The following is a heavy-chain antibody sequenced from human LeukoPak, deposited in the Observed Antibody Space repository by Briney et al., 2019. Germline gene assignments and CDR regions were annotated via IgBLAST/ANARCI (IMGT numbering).Heavy chain of an antibody. CDR3: ARGSLASSGWYLADY. CDR2: INAGNGNT. J-gene: IGHJ4*02. V-gene: IGHV1-3*01. D-gene: IGHD6-19*01. Sequence: ASVKVSCKTSGYTLTNYAMHWVRQAPGQRLEWMGWINAGNGNTKYSQKFQDRVTITRDTSASTAYMELSSLISEDAAIYCCARGSLASSGWYLADYWGQGTLVTVSS. CDR1: GYTLTNYA.